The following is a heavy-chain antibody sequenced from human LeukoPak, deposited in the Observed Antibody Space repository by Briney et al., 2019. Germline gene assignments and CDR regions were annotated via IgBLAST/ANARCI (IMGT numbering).Heavy chain of an antibody. CDR1: GFIFSNYW. CDR3: AKGGLRVTDY. Sequence: GGSLRLSCAASGFIFSNYWMHWVRQAPGKGLVWVSRVNNDGSSTTYADSVKGRFTISGDNAKNTLYLQMNSLRAEDTAVYYCAKGGLRVTDYWGRGTLVTVSS. V-gene: IGHV3-74*03. J-gene: IGHJ4*02. CDR2: VNNDGSST. D-gene: IGHD4-23*01.